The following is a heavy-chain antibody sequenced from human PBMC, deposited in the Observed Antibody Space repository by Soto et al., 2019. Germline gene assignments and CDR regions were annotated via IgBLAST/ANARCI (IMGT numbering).Heavy chain of an antibody. CDR3: AREGRIQLWCYFDY. CDR1: GGSISSGDYY. J-gene: IGHJ4*02. Sequence: SETLSLTCTVSGGSISSGDYYWSWIRQSPGKGLEWIGYISYSGSTYYNPSLRSRVTISVDTSKNQFSLKLSSVTAADTAVYYCAREGRIQLWCYFDYWGQGTLVTVSS. V-gene: IGHV4-30-4*01. D-gene: IGHD5-18*01. CDR2: ISYSGST.